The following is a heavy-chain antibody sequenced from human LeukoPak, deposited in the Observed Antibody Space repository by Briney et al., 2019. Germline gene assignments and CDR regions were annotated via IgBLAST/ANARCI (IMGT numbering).Heavy chain of an antibody. D-gene: IGHD3-9*01. J-gene: IGHJ4*02. CDR1: GFTFSSYA. CDR3: AKASLRYFDWFSDY. Sequence: GGSLRLSCAASGFTFSSYAMSWVRQAPGRGLEWVSALSGSGGSTYYADSVKGRFTISRDNSKNTLYLQMNSLRAEDTAVYSCAKASLRYFDWFSDYWGQGTLVTVSS. V-gene: IGHV3-23*01. CDR2: LSGSGGST.